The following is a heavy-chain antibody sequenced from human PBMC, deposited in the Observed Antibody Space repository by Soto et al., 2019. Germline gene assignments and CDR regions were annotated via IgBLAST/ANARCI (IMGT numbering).Heavy chain of an antibody. V-gene: IGHV5-51*01. J-gene: IGHJ3*02. Sequence: GESLKISCKGSGYSFTSYWIGWVRQMPGKGLEWMGIIYPGDSDTRYSPSFQGQVTISADKSISTAYLQWSSLKASDTAMYYCASYCSSTSCHDAFDIWGQGTMVTVS. CDR1: GYSFTSYW. CDR3: ASYCSSTSCHDAFDI. D-gene: IGHD2-2*01. CDR2: IYPGDSDT.